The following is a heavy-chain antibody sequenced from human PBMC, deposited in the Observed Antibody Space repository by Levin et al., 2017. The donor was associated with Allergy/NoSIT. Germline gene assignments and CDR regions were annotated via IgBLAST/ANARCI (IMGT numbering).Heavy chain of an antibody. CDR3: TRDIAARHWFDP. J-gene: IGHJ5*02. V-gene: IGHV3-49*03. CDR1: GFTFGDYA. D-gene: IGHD6-6*01. CDR2: LRSIRHGGTS. Sequence: GESLKISCTASGFTFGDYAMSWFRQAPGKGLEWVAFLRSIRHGGTSEYAASVKGRFIISRDDSKSIAYLQMNSLKIEDTAMYYCTRDIAARHWFDPWGQGTQVPVSS.